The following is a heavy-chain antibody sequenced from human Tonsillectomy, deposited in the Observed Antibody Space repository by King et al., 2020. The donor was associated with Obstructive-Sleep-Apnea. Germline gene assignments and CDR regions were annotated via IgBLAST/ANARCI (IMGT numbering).Heavy chain of an antibody. D-gene: IGHD4-11*01. CDR2: IFSNDER. V-gene: IGHV2-26*01. J-gene: IGHJ4*02. CDR3: ARSRDYPYYFDY. CDR1: GFSLSNARMG. Sequence: VTLKESGPVLVKPTETLTLTCTVSGFSLSNARMGVSWIRQPPGKALEWLAHIFSNDERSYSTYLKSRLTISKDTSKSQVVLSMANMDPVDTATYYCARSRDYPYYFDYWGQGTLVTVSS.